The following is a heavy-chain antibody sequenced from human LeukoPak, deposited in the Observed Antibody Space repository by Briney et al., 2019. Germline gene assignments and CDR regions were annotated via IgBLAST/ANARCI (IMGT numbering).Heavy chain of an antibody. V-gene: IGHV1-24*01. D-gene: IGHD3-22*01. CDR1: GYTLTELS. Sequence: ASVKVSCEVSGYTLTELSMHWVRQAPGKGLEWMGGFDPEDGETIYAQKFQGRVTMTEDTSTDTAYMELSSLRSEDTAVYYCATVRYYDSSGYSRYYYYYMDVWGKGTTVTVSS. CDR2: FDPEDGET. J-gene: IGHJ6*03. CDR3: ATVRYYDSSGYSRYYYYYMDV.